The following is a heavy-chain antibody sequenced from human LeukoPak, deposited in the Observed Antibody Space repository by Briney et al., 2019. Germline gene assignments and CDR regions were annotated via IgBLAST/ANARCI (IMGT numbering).Heavy chain of an antibody. V-gene: IGHV1-69*05. CDR2: IIPIFGTA. CDR3: ARDGEVAAAAFDI. D-gene: IGHD6-13*01. Sequence: SVKVSCKASGGTFSSYAISWVRQAPGQGLEWMGGIIPIFGTANYAQKFQGRVTMTTDTSTSTAYMELRSLRSDDTAVYYCARDGEVAAAAFDIWGQGTMVTVSS. CDR1: GGTFSSYA. J-gene: IGHJ3*02.